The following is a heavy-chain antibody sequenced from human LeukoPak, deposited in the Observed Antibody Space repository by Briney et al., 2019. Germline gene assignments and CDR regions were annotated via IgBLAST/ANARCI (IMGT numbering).Heavy chain of an antibody. CDR3: ARGHPWTYSSGWYYFDY. Sequence: HPGGSLRLSCAASGFTFSSYAMSWVRQAPGKGLEWVSAISGSGGSTYYADSVKGRFTISRDNSKNTLYLQMNSLRAEDTAVYYCARGHPWTYSSGWYYFDYWGQGTLVTVSS. D-gene: IGHD6-19*01. CDR2: ISGSGGST. V-gene: IGHV3-23*01. J-gene: IGHJ4*02. CDR1: GFTFSSYA.